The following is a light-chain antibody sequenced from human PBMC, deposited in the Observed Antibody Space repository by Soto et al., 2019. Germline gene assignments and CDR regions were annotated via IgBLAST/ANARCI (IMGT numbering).Light chain of an antibody. J-gene: IGKJ5*01. V-gene: IGKV3-11*01. CDR2: DGS. Sequence: EIVLTQSTATLSLSPGARDTLSRRASQSLTSLAWYHQKPGQAPRLLIYDGSIRATGIPDRFSGSGSGTDFTLTIGRLEPEDLAVYYCQQRSNWPPITFGQGTRLEI. CDR3: QQRSNWPPIT. CDR1: QSLTS.